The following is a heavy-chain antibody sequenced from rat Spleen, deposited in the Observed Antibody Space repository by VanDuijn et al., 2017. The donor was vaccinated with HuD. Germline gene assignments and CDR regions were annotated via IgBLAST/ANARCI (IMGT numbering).Heavy chain of an antibody. D-gene: IGHD1-10*01. J-gene: IGHJ2*01. V-gene: IGHV5-25*01. Sequence: EVQLVESDGGLVQPGRSLKLSCAASGFTFSDFFMAWVRQAPTKGLEWVASISPSGGSTYYRDSVKGRFTVSRDNAKSTLYLQMDSLRSEDTATYYCARHSEITGTYWGQGVMVTVSS. CDR3: ARHSEITGTY. CDR2: ISPSGGST. CDR1: GFTFSDFF.